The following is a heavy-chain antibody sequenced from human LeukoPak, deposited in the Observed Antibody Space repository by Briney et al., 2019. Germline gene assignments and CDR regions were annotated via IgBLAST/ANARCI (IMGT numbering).Heavy chain of an antibody. J-gene: IGHJ4*02. D-gene: IGHD3-3*01. CDR1: GYPFTSYG. Sequence: GASVTVSCKASGYPFTSYGFSWVRQAPGQGLEWMGWVSGYNGNTNYAGNFQGRVTMTTDTSTSTAYMELKSLRSDDTAVYYCARDSFLIGDRLPFDYWGQGTLVTVSS. CDR2: VSGYNGNT. CDR3: ARDSFLIGDRLPFDY. V-gene: IGHV1-18*01.